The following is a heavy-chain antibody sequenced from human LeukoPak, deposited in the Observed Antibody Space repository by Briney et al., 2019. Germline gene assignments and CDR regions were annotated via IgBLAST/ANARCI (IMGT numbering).Heavy chain of an antibody. CDR2: IKQDGSEK. D-gene: IGHD2-2*02. CDR1: GFTFSSYR. J-gene: IGHJ3*02. CDR3: ARVGCSSTSCYRGWDDAFDI. Sequence: GGSLRLSCAASGFTFSSYRMSWVRQAPGKGLEWVADIKQDGSEKYYVDSVKGRFTISRDNAKNSLYLQMNSLRAEDTAVYYCARVGCSSTSCYRGWDDAFDIWGQGTMVTVSS. V-gene: IGHV3-7*01.